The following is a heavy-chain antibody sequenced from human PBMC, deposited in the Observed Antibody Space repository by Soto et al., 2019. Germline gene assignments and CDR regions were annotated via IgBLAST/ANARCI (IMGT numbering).Heavy chain of an antibody. Sequence: QVQLRQSGPGLVKPSGTLSLTCAVSGGSISSTNWWSWARQSPGKGLEWIGEMYHSGSTNYNPSLRGRVPISVDKSNNQFSLKIRSVTAADTAIYYCATLPPRIELTVLPIPTWGQGTLVTVSS. CDR2: MYHSGST. V-gene: IGHV4-4*02. CDR3: ATLPPRIELTVLPIPT. D-gene: IGHD2-2*02. CDR1: GGSISSTNW. J-gene: IGHJ4*02.